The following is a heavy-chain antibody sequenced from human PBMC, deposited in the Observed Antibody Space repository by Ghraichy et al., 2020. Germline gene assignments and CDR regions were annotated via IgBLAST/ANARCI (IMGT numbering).Heavy chain of an antibody. Sequence: ESLNISCAVYGGSFSGYYWSWIRQPPGKGLEWIGEINHSGSTNYNPSLKSRVTISVDTSKNQFSLKLSSVTAAETAVYYCARGGYSSGWFRYYYYMDVWGKGTTVTVSS. D-gene: IGHD6-19*01. CDR1: GGSFSGYY. V-gene: IGHV4-34*01. CDR2: INHSGST. CDR3: ARGGYSSGWFRYYYYMDV. J-gene: IGHJ6*03.